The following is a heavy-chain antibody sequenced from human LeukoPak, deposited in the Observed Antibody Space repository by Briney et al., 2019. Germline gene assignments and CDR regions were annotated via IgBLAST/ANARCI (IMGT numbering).Heavy chain of an antibody. J-gene: IGHJ4*02. CDR3: AAAAGTNHHIDY. V-gene: IGHV3-23*01. CDR1: GFTFSNYA. CDR2: ISGSGVST. Sequence: PGGSLRLSCAASGFTFSNYAMNWVRQAPGKGLEWVSVISGSGVSTYYADSVKGRSTIPRDDSKNTLYLQMNSLRAGDTAIYYCAAAAGTNHHIDYWGQGTLVTVSS. D-gene: IGHD6-13*01.